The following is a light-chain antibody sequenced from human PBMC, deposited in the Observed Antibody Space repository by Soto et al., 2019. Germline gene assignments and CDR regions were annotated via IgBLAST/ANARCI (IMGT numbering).Light chain of an antibody. V-gene: IGKV1-5*03. CDR1: QRISAW. CDR3: KQYKDYPVS. CDR2: RAS. Sequence: DIQMTQSPSTLSVSVGDRVTITCRASQRISAWLAWYQQNPGQVPKLPIYRASTLESGVPSRLRGSESGTEFTLNISSLQPDDFATYYCKQYKDYPVSFGQGTKVEIK. J-gene: IGKJ1*01.